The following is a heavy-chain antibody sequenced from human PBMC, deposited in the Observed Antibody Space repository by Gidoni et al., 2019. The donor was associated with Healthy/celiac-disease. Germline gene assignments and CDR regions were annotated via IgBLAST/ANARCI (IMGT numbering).Heavy chain of an antibody. CDR1: GGSFSGYY. D-gene: IGHD3-22*01. Sequence: QVQLQQWRPGLFTPSATLSLTCAVYGGSFSGYYWSGIRQPPGKGLEWIGEINHSGSTNDNPSLKSRVTISVDTSKNQFSLKLSSVTAADTAVYYCARGSDDSSGYPFDYWGQGTLVTVSS. V-gene: IGHV4-34*01. J-gene: IGHJ4*02. CDR2: INHSGST. CDR3: ARGSDDSSGYPFDY.